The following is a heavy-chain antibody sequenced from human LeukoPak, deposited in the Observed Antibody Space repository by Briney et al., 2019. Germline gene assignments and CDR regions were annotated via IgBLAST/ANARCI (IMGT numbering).Heavy chain of an antibody. CDR3: ARGTRLRRVPWELTYYFDY. V-gene: IGHV4-39*07. J-gene: IGHJ4*02. Sequence: PSETPSLTCTVSGGSISSSSYYWGWIRQPPGKGLEWIGSTYYSGSTYYNPSLKSRVTISVDTSKNQFSLKLSSVTAADTAVYYCARGTRLRRVPWELTYYFDYWGQGTLVTVSS. D-gene: IGHD1-26*01. CDR2: TYYSGST. CDR1: GGSISSSSYY.